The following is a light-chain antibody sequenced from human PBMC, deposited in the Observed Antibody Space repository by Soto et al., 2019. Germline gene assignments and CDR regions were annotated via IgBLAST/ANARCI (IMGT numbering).Light chain of an antibody. CDR2: GAS. CDR3: QQYRDWLPLT. J-gene: IGKJ5*01. V-gene: IGKV3-15*01. Sequence: EIVMTQSPATLSVSPGERATLSCRASQSVGTTLAWFQQEPGQAPRLLIYGASTRATGVPARFSGSGSGTEFTLTISSLQSEDFAVYYCQQYRDWLPLTFGQGTRLEIK. CDR1: QSVGTT.